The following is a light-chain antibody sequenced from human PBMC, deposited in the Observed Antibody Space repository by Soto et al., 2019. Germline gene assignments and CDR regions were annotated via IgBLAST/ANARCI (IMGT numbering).Light chain of an antibody. CDR1: QSISNY. CDR3: QQSYSTPRT. CDR2: AAS. Sequence: QMTQSRSSLSASVGDRVTITCRASQSISNYLNWYQQKPGKAPKLLIYAASSLQSGVPSRFSGSGYGTDFNLTISSLQTEDFATYYCQQSYSTPRTFGQGTKVDIK. V-gene: IGKV1-39*01. J-gene: IGKJ1*01.